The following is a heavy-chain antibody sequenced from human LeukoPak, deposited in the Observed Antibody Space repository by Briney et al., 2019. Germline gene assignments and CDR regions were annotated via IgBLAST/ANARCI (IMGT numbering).Heavy chain of an antibody. J-gene: IGHJ6*02. CDR1: GFTFSNYA. CDR2: ISDSGSST. V-gene: IGHV3-23*01. CDR3: AKVPSSDYGSGRPPFMDV. Sequence: GGSLRLSCAASGFTFSNYAMSRVRQAPGKGLEWVSTISDSGSSTYYADSVKGRFTISRDNSKNTLYLQMNSLRVEDTAIHYCAKVPSSDYGSGRPPFMDVWGQGTTVAVSS. D-gene: IGHD3-10*01.